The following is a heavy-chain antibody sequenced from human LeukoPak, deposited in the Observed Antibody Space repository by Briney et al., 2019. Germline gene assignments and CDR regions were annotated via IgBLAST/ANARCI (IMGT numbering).Heavy chain of an antibody. Sequence: HPGGSLRLSCAASGFTFSSYAMNWVRQAPGKGLEWVAVISYDGSNKYYADSVKGRFTISRDNSKNTLYLQMNSLRAEDTAVYYCARRVSSGGSFDYWGQGTLVTVSS. CDR3: ARRVSSGGSFDY. J-gene: IGHJ4*02. D-gene: IGHD6-19*01. CDR1: GFTFSSYA. CDR2: ISYDGSNK. V-gene: IGHV3-30-3*01.